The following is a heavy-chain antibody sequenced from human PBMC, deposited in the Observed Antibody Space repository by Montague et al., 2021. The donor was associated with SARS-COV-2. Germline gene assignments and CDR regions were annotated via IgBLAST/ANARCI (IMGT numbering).Heavy chain of an antibody. J-gene: IGHJ4*02. CDR1: GFSLSTSGMC. CDR3: ARIRDYDILTGSYSGFDY. Sequence: PALVKPTQTLTLTCTFSGFSLSTSGMCVSWIRQPPGKALEWLALIDWDDDKYYSTSLKTRLTISKDTSKNQVVLTMTNMDPVDTATYYCARIRDYDILTGSYSGFDYWGQGPWSLSPQ. CDR2: IDWDDDK. V-gene: IGHV2-70*01. D-gene: IGHD3-9*01.